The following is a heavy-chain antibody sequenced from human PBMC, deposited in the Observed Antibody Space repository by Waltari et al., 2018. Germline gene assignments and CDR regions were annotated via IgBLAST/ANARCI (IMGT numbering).Heavy chain of an antibody. CDR3: ARGGSSYAFDI. D-gene: IGHD6-6*01. CDR2: IYHSGST. Sequence: QVQLQESGPGLVKPSETLSLTCTVSGGSISSHYWSWIRQPPGKGLEWIGSIYHSGSTYYNPSLKSRVTISVDTSKNQFSLKLSSVTAADTAVYYCARGGSSYAFDIWGQGTMVTVSS. V-gene: IGHV4-59*08. J-gene: IGHJ3*02. CDR1: GGSISSHY.